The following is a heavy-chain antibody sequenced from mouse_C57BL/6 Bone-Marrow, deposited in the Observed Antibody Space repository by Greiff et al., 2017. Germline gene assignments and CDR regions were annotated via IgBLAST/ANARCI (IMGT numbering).Heavy chain of an antibody. CDR2: IDPENGDT. CDR3: TTPFTTVVATDFDY. Sequence: VQLKQSGAELVRPGASVKLSCTASGFNIKDDYMHWVKQRPEQGLEWIGWIDPENGDTDYASKFQGKATITADTSSNTAYLQLSSLTSEDTAVYYCTTPFTTVVATDFDYWGQGTTLTVSS. CDR1: GFNIKDDY. D-gene: IGHD1-1*01. V-gene: IGHV14-4*01. J-gene: IGHJ2*01.